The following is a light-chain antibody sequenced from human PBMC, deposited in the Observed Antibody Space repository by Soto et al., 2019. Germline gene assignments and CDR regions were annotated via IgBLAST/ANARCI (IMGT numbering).Light chain of an antibody. Sequence: QSVLTQPPSVSGAPGQRVTISCTGSSSNIGPGYNVHWYQQLPGTAPKLLIYGNSNRPSGVPDRFSGSKSGTSASLAITKIQAEDEADYYCQSYDSSLSVVFGGGTKLTVL. CDR2: GNS. J-gene: IGLJ2*01. CDR1: SSNIGPGYN. CDR3: QSYDSSLSVV. V-gene: IGLV1-40*01.